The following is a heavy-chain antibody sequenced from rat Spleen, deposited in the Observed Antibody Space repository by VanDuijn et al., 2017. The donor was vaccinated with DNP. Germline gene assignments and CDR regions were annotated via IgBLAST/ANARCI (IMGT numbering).Heavy chain of an antibody. CDR2: IWAGGST. V-gene: IGHV2-72*01. J-gene: IGHJ4*01. CDR1: GFSLTSNG. CDR3: TRDNSGYYAMDA. Sequence: QVQLEESGPGLMQPSETLSLTCTVSGFSLTSNGVGWVRQPLGKGLVWMGTIWAGGSTNYNSAVQSRLRISRDTSKSQVFLKMNSLQTDDTGTYYGTRDNSGYYAMDAWGQGTSVTVSS. D-gene: IGHD4-3*01.